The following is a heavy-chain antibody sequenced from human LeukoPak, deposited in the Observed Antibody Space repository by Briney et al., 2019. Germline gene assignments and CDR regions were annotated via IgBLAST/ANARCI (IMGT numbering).Heavy chain of an antibody. Sequence: ASVKVSCKASGYTFTGYYMHWVRQAPGQGLEWMGWINPNSGGTNYAQKFQGRVTMTRDTSISTAYMELRSLRSDDTAVYYCARDHAAMTTVTDWGAFDIWGQGTMVTVSS. CDR1: GYTFTGYY. V-gene: IGHV1-2*02. J-gene: IGHJ3*02. CDR3: ARDHAAMTTVTDWGAFDI. CDR2: INPNSGGT. D-gene: IGHD4-17*01.